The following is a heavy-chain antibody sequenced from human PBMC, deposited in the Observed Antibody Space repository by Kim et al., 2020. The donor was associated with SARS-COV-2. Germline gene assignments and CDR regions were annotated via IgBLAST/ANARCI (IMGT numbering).Heavy chain of an antibody. D-gene: IGHD5-18*01. Sequence: CCVDSVKGRFTIARDNAKNSLYLQMNSLRAEDTAVYYCARDAYSYGQFDYWGQGTLVTVSS. J-gene: IGHJ4*02. V-gene: IGHV3-7*01. CDR3: ARDAYSYGQFDY.